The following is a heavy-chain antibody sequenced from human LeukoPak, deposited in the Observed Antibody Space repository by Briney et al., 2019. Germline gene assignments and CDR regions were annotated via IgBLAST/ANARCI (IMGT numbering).Heavy chain of an antibody. CDR1: GYTFTSYA. CDR2: INAGNGNT. V-gene: IGHV1-3*01. J-gene: IGHJ4*02. D-gene: IGHD6-19*01. CDR3: ARGYSSGWYDY. Sequence: ASVKVSCKASGYTFTSYAMHWVRQAPGQRLEWMGWINAGNGNTKYSQKFQGRVTITRDTSASTACMELSSLRSEDTTVYYCARGYSSGWYDYWGQGTLVTVSS.